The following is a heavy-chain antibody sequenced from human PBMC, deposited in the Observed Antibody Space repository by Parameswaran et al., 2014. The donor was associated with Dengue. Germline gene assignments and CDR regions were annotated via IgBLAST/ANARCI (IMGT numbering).Heavy chain of an antibody. CDR1: GYSFTSYW. Sequence: PGASVKVSCKGSGYSFTSYWIGWVRQMPGKGLEWMGIIYPGDSDTRYSPSFQGQVTISADKSISTAYLQWSSLKASDTAMYYCARGAVVVPAARRETLDYYYYYGMDVWGQGTTVTVSS. D-gene: IGHD2-2*01. J-gene: IGHJ6*02. CDR3: ARGAVVVPAARRETLDYYYYYGMDV. V-gene: IGHV5-51*01. CDR2: IYPGDSDT.